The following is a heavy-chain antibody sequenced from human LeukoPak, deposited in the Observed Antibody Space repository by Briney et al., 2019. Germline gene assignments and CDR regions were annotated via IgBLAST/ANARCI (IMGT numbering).Heavy chain of an antibody. Sequence: ASVKVSCKASGYTFTSYGISWVRQAPGQGLEWMGWISAYNGNTNYAQKLQGRVTMTTDTSTSTAYMELRSLRSDDTAVYYCARLPILTGYYTRPSAYYYMDVWGKGTTVTVSS. J-gene: IGHJ6*03. V-gene: IGHV1-18*01. CDR2: ISAYNGNT. CDR1: GYTFTSYG. D-gene: IGHD3-9*01. CDR3: ARLPILTGYYTRPSAYYYMDV.